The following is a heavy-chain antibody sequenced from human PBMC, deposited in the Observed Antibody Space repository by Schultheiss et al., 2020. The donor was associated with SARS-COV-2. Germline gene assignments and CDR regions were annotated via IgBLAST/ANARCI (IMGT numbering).Heavy chain of an antibody. Sequence: SETLSLTCTVSGGSVSSGSYYWSWIRQPPGKGLEWIGYIYYSGSTNYNPSLKSRVTISVDTSKNQFSLKLSSVTAADTAVYYCARGFGSGRIDYWGQGTLVTVSS. J-gene: IGHJ4*02. D-gene: IGHD3-10*01. CDR1: GGSVSSGSYY. V-gene: IGHV4-61*01. CDR3: ARGFGSGRIDY. CDR2: IYYSGST.